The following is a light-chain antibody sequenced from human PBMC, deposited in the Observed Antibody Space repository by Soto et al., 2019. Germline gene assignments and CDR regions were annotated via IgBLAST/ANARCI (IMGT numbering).Light chain of an antibody. CDR1: GSTIGAGYD. CDR2: GNS. V-gene: IGLV1-40*01. Sequence: QSVLTQPPSVSGAPGQRVTISCTGSGSTIGAGYDVHWYQQLPGTAPKLLIYGNSNRPSGVPDRFSGSKSGTSASLAITGLQAEDEADYYCQSYDSSLSGSTVFGGGTKLTVL. J-gene: IGLJ2*01. CDR3: QSYDSSLSGSTV.